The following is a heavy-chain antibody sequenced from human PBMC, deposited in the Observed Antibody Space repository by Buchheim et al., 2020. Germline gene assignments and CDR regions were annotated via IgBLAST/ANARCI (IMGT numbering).Heavy chain of an antibody. J-gene: IGHJ5*02. V-gene: IGHV4-61*01. Sequence: QVQLQESGPGLVKPSETLSLTCTVSGGSVSSGSYYWSWIRQPPGKGLEWIGYIYYSGSTNYNPSLKSRVTISVDPSQNQFSLKLSSVTAADTAVYYCARDFGSSGYNWFDPWGQGTL. CDR3: ARDFGSSGYNWFDP. CDR2: IYYSGST. CDR1: GGSVSSGSYY. D-gene: IGHD6-13*01.